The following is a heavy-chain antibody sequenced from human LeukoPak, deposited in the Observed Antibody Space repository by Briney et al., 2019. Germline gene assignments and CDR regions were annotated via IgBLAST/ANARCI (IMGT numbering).Heavy chain of an antibody. CDR3: ARGVVGGPYRFDY. Sequence: SVKVSCKASGGTFSSYAISWVRRAPGQGLEWMGGIIPIFGTANYAQKFQGRVTITADESTSTAYMELSSLRSEDTAVYYCARGVVGGPYRFDYWGRGTLVTVSS. D-gene: IGHD2-15*01. CDR1: GGTFSSYA. CDR2: IIPIFGTA. J-gene: IGHJ4*02. V-gene: IGHV1-69*13.